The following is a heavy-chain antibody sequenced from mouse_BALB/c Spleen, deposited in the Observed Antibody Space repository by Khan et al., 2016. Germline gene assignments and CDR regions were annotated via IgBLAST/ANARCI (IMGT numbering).Heavy chain of an antibody. J-gene: IGHJ2*01. D-gene: IGHD2-10*01. V-gene: IGHV10-1*02. CDR3: VRPYSHGGFDY. CDR2: IRSKSNNYAT. CDR1: GFTFNTYA. Sequence: EVQLVESGGGLVQPKGSLKLSCAASGFTFNTYAMNWVRQAPGKGLEWVARIRSKSNNYATYYADSVKDRVTISRDDSQSMLYLQMNNLKTEDTAISYCVRPYSHGGFDYWGQGTTLTVSS.